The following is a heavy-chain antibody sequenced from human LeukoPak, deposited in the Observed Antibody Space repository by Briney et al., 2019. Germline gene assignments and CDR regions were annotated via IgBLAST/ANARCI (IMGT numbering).Heavy chain of an antibody. D-gene: IGHD5-18*01. J-gene: IGHJ4*02. Sequence: GGSLRLSCAASGFTFGNYAMHWVRQAPGKGLEWVASINQDGGEIHYVDSVKGRFTISRDNSKNTLYLQMNSLKTEDTAVYYCTPVGTWTQFWTSFEYWGQGTLVTVSS. CDR1: GFTFGNYA. CDR2: INQDGGEI. CDR3: TPVGTWTQFWTSFEY. V-gene: IGHV3-7*03.